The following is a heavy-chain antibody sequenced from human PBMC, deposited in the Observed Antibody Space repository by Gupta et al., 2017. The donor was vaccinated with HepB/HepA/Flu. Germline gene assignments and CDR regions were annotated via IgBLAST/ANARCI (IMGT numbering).Heavy chain of an antibody. CDR1: GFTFSNAW. CDR3: TTDSAKIPLFDP. Sequence: EVQLVESGGGLVKPGGSLRLSCAASGFTFSNAWMRWVRQAPGKGLEVVGHIKSKTDGGTIDDAAPVKGRLTISRDDSKKPRYLQLQRMKTEDTAVYYCTTDSAKIPLFDPGGQGPMVNVSS. J-gene: IGHJ5*02. D-gene: IGHD2-15*01. V-gene: IGHV3-15*01. CDR2: IKSKTDGGTI.